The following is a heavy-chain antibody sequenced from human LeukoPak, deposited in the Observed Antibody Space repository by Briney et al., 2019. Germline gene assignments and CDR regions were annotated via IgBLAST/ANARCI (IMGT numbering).Heavy chain of an antibody. J-gene: IGHJ4*02. CDR2: IIPIFGTA. CDR1: GGTFSSYA. Sequence: ASVKVSCKASGGTFSSYAISWVRQAPGQGLEWMGGIIPIFGTANYAQKFQGRVTITADESTNTAYMELSSLRSEDTAVYYCARGEIAVAPFDYWGQGTLVTVSS. V-gene: IGHV1-69*01. D-gene: IGHD6-19*01. CDR3: ARGEIAVAPFDY.